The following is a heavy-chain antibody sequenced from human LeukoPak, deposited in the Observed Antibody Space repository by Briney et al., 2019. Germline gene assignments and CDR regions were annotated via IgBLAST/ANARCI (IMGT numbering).Heavy chain of an antibody. CDR3: ARLGDSSGYYQTPFDY. V-gene: IGHV4-38-2*02. CDR1: GYSISSGYY. Sequence: SETLSLTCTVSGYSISSGYYWAWIRQPPGKGLEWIGSIYHSGSTHYNPSLKSRVTILVDTSKNQFSLKLSSVTAADTAVYYCARLGDSSGYYQTPFDYWGQGTLVTVSS. D-gene: IGHD3-22*01. J-gene: IGHJ4*02. CDR2: IYHSGST.